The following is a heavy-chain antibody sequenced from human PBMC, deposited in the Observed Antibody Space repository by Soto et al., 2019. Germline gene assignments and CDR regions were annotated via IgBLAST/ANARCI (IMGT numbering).Heavy chain of an antibody. CDR1: VGSISSGGYY. J-gene: IGHJ5*02. CDR3: ARSVFP. Sequence: QVQLQESGPGLVKPSQTLSLTCTVSVGSISSGGYYWPWTRQHPGKGLEWIGPIYYSGSTYYNPSRKSRVTISVDTSKNQFSLKLSSVTAADTAVYYCARSVFPWGQGTLVTVSS. CDR2: IYYSGST. V-gene: IGHV4-31*03.